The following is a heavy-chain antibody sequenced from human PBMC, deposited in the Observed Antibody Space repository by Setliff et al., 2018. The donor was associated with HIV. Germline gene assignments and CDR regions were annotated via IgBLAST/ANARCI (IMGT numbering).Heavy chain of an antibody. CDR3: AKGRGYGSGTWRAMDV. CDR1: GFTFSNYA. J-gene: IGHJ6*03. Sequence: PGGSLRLSCVDSGFTFSNYAMHWVRQAPGKGLEWVAVISYDGSNNYYADSVKGRFTISRDNSKNTLYLQVNSLRAEDTAVYHCAKGRGYGSGTWRAMDVWGKGTTVTVSS. CDR2: ISYDGSNN. D-gene: IGHD3-10*01. V-gene: IGHV3-30*04.